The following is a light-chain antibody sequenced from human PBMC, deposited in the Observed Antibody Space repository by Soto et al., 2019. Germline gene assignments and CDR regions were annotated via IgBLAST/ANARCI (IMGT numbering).Light chain of an antibody. CDR2: EVS. J-gene: IGLJ2*01. V-gene: IGLV2-23*02. CDR1: SSDVGSYNL. CDR3: CSYAGSSTSVV. Sequence: QSALTQPASVSGSPGQSITISCTGTSSDVGSYNLVSWYQQHPGKAPKLMIYEVSKRPSGVSNRFSGSKSGNTAALTISGLQAEDEADYYCCSYAGSSTSVVFGGWTKLTVL.